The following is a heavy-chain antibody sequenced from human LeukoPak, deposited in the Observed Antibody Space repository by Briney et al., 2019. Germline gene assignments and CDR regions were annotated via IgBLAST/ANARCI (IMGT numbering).Heavy chain of an antibody. CDR3: ARDRTIFGVVIAYYFDY. CDR2: ISYDGSNK. D-gene: IGHD3-3*01. Sequence: PGRSLRLSCAASGFTFSSYAMHWVRQAPGKGLEGGAVISYDGSNKYYADSVKGRFTISRDNCKNTLYLQMNSLRAEDTAVYYCARDRTIFGVVIAYYFDYWGQGTLVTVSS. V-gene: IGHV3-30-3*01. J-gene: IGHJ4*02. CDR1: GFTFSSYA.